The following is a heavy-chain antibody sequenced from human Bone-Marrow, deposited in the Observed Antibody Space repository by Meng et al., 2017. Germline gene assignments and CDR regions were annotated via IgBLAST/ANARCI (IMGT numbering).Heavy chain of an antibody. CDR3: AKPYLSGGYNY. CDR1: GFAFSSYA. CDR2: ISGGGGGT. J-gene: IGHJ4*02. V-gene: IGHV3-23*01. Sequence: GGSLRLSCAASGFAFSSYAMSWVRQAPGEGLEWASSISGGGGGTYYADSVKGRFTISRDNSKNTLYLQMDSLRAEDTAVYYCAKPYLSGGYNYWGQGTLVTVSS. D-gene: IGHD3-10*01.